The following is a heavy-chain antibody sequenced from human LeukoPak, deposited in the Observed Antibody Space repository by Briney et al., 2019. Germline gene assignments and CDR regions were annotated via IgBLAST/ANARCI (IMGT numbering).Heavy chain of an antibody. CDR1: GYFVSSGYY. CDR3: AREDYYDSSGYYLDC. D-gene: IGHD3-22*01. CDR2: IYHSGST. J-gene: IGHJ4*02. Sequence: PSETLSLTCTVSGYFVSSGYYWGWIRQSPGKGLEWIGSIYHSGSTYYSPSLRSRITISVDTSKNQFSLKLSSVTAADTAVYYCAREDYYDSSGYYLDCWGQGTLVTVSS. V-gene: IGHV4-38-2*02.